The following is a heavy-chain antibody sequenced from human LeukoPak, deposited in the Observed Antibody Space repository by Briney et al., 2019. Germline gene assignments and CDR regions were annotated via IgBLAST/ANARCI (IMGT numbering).Heavy chain of an antibody. CDR1: GFTFSSYA. J-gene: IGHJ6*02. V-gene: IGHV3-23*01. Sequence: GGSLRLSCAASGFTFSSYAMSWVRQAPGKGLEWVPAISGSGGSTYYADSVRGRFTISRDNSKNTLYLQMNSLRAEDTAVHYCAGDSTYYYDSSGYYYYYYGMDVWGQGTTVTVSS. D-gene: IGHD3-22*01. CDR3: AGDSTYYYDSSGYYYYYYGMDV. CDR2: ISGSGGST.